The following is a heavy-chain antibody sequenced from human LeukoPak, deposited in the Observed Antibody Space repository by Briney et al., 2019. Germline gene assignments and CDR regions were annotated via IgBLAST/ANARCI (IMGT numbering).Heavy chain of an antibody. Sequence: PGGSLRLSCAASGFTFSSYSMNWVRQAPGKGLEWVSAISGSGGSTYYADSVKGRFTISRDNSKNTLYLQMNSLRAEDTAVYYCARSGYIPSFDYWGQGTLVTVSS. J-gene: IGHJ4*02. D-gene: IGHD5-12*01. CDR1: GFTFSSYS. V-gene: IGHV3-23*01. CDR3: ARSGYIPSFDY. CDR2: ISGSGGST.